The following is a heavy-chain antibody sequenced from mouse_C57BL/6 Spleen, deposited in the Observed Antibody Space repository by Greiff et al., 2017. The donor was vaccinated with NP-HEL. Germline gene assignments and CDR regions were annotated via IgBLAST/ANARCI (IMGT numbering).Heavy chain of an antibody. CDR3: ARGGAQATLAWFAY. J-gene: IGHJ3*01. Sequence: QVHVKQPGAELVMPGASVKLSCKASGYTFTSYWMHWVKQRPGQGLEWIGEIDPSDSYTNYNQKFKGKSTLTVDKSSSTAYMQLSSLTSEDSAVYYCARGGAQATLAWFAYWGQGTLVTVSA. D-gene: IGHD3-2*02. CDR2: IDPSDSYT. V-gene: IGHV1-69*01. CDR1: GYTFTSYW.